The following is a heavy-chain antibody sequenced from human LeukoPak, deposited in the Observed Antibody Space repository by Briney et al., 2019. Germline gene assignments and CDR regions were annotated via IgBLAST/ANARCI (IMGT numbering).Heavy chain of an antibody. CDR2: ISSSGSTI. CDR1: GFTFSDYY. D-gene: IGHD6-13*01. J-gene: IGHJ3*02. V-gene: IGHV3-11*01. Sequence: PGGSLRLSCAASGFTFSDYYMSWIRQAPGKGLEWVSYISSSGSTIYYADSVKGRFTISRDNAKNSLYLQMNSLRAEDTAVYYCARATADTRNSFDIWGQGTMVTVSS. CDR3: ARATADTRNSFDI.